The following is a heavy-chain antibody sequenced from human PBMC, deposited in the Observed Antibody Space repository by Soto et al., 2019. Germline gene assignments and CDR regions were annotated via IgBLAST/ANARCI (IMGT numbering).Heavy chain of an antibody. J-gene: IGHJ3*02. D-gene: IGHD6-13*01. CDR2: INPNSGGT. CDR3: ERGIAAGEAGFWRNDAFDI. CDR1: GYTFTGYY. Sequence: ASVKVSCKASGYTFTGYYMHWVRQAPGQGLEWMGWINPNSGGTNYAQKYQSWVTMTRDTSISTANMEQSRLRTDDTAVNKCERGIAAGEAGFWRNDAFDIWGQGTMVTVSS. V-gene: IGHV1-2*04.